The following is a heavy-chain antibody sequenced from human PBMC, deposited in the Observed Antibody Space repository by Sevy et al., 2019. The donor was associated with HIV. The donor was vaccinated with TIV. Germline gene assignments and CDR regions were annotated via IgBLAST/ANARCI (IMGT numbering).Heavy chain of an antibody. J-gene: IGHJ5*02. D-gene: IGHD5-18*01. CDR2: IYYSGST. V-gene: IGHV4-59*01. CDR3: ARDGAGYSYGVPHWFGWFDP. CDR1: GGSISSYY. Sequence: SETLSLTCTVSGGSISSYYWSWIRQPPGKGLEWIGYIYYSGSTNYNPSLKSRVTISVDTSKNQFSLKLSSVTAADTAVYYCARDGAGYSYGVPHWFGWFDPWGQGTLVTVSS.